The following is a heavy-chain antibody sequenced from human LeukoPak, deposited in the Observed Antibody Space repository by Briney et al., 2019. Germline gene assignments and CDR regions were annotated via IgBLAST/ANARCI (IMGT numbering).Heavy chain of an antibody. V-gene: IGHV3-21*01. CDR3: AREHSGYDFPGRDYYYMDV. D-gene: IGHD5-12*01. Sequence: GGSLRLSCAASRFTFSSYSMNWVRQAPGKGLEWVSSISSSSSSYIYYADSVKGRFTISRDNAKNSLYLQMNSLRAEDTAVYYCAREHSGYDFPGRDYYYMDVWGKGTTVTVSS. CDR1: RFTFSSYS. J-gene: IGHJ6*03. CDR2: ISSSSSSYI.